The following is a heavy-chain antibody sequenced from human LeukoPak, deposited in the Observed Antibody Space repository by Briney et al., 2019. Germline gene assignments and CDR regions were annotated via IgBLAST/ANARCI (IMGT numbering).Heavy chain of an antibody. CDR1: GGTFSSYA. J-gene: IGHJ4*02. Sequence: SVKVSCTASGGTFSSYAISWVRQAPGQGLEWMGGIIPIFGTANYAQKFQGRVTMTRDTSTSTVYMELSSLRSDDTAVYYCARTAARRFDYWGQGTLVTVSS. V-gene: IGHV1-69*05. CDR2: IIPIFGTA. D-gene: IGHD6-6*01. CDR3: ARTAARRFDY.